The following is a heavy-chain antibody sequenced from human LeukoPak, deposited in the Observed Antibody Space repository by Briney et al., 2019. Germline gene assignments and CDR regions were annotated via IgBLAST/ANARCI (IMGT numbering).Heavy chain of an antibody. CDR1: GYTFDNLY. D-gene: IGHD1-14*01. CDR3: ARDEGSTYNRLDY. J-gene: IGHJ4*02. V-gene: IGHV1-2*02. CDR2: INGNDGST. Sequence: GASVKVSCKASGYTFDNLYIHWVRQAPGRGPEWMGWINGNDGSTNYAQKFQGRVTMTRVTAISTVYMDLSGLRPDDTAIYYCARDEGSTYNRLDYWGQGTLVTVSS.